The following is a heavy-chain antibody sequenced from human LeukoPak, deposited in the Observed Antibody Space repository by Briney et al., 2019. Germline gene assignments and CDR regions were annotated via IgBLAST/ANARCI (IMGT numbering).Heavy chain of an antibody. Sequence: SETLSLTCTVSGGSVSSGSYYWSWIRQPPGKGLEWIGYIYYSGSTNYNPSLKSRVPISVDTSKNQFSLKLSSVTAADTAVYYCARGGVVGAATPFDYWGQGTLVTVSS. CDR1: GGSVSSGSYY. CDR3: ARGGVVGAATPFDY. D-gene: IGHD2-15*01. V-gene: IGHV4-61*01. CDR2: IYYSGST. J-gene: IGHJ4*02.